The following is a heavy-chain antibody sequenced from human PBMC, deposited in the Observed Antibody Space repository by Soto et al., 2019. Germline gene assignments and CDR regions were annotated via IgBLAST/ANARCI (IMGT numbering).Heavy chain of an antibody. CDR1: GFTFSSYG. D-gene: IGHD3-10*01. CDR3: ARKYYYGSGSFDY. V-gene: IGHV3-33*01. J-gene: IGHJ4*02. CDR2: IWYDGSNK. Sequence: GGSLRLSCAASGFTFSSYGMHWVRQAPGKGLEWVAVIWYDGSNKYYADSVKGRFTISRDNSKNTLYLQMNSLRAEDTAVYYCARKYYYGSGSFDYWGQGTLVTVSS.